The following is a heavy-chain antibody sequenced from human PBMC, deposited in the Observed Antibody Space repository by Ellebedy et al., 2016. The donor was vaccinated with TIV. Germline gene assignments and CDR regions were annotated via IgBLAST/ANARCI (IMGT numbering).Heavy chain of an antibody. J-gene: IGHJ4*02. CDR3: ARGISFRSYSDY. CDR2: VSFDGNNK. V-gene: IGHV3-30*04. Sequence: GGSLRLSCAASGFTFRNYAIHWVRQAPGKGLEWVAVVSFDGNNKYYGDSVQGRFTISRDNSKNTVYLQMNSLRAEDTAVYYCARGISFRSYSDYWGQGILVTVSS. CDR1: GFTFRNYA. D-gene: IGHD6-6*01.